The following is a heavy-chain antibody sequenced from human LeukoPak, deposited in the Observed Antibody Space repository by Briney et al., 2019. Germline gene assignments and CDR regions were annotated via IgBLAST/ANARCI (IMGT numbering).Heavy chain of an antibody. CDR3: GSITIFGVALDY. Sequence: SETPSLTCTVSVGSISIYYWSWIPEPARKGRECIGRIYTSGSTNYTPSLTRRATMSSDKPNNQCSLKLSSVAAAHTAVYYCGSITIFGVALDYWGQGTMVTVSS. J-gene: IGHJ4*02. D-gene: IGHD3-3*01. CDR2: IYTSGST. V-gene: IGHV4-4*07. CDR1: VGSISIYY.